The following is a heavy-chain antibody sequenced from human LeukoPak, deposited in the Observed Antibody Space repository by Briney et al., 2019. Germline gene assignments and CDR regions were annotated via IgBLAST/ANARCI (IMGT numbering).Heavy chain of an antibody. CDR3: AKLDIVVVQGGYFDY. D-gene: IGHD2-15*01. V-gene: IGHV3-23*01. CDR2: ISGSGGST. Sequence: PGGSLRLSCAASGFTFSSYAMSWVRQAPGKGLEWVSAISGSGGSTYYADSVKGRFTISRDNSKNTLYLQMNSLRAEDTAVYYCAKLDIVVVQGGYFDYWGQGTLVTVSS. J-gene: IGHJ4*02. CDR1: GFTFSSYA.